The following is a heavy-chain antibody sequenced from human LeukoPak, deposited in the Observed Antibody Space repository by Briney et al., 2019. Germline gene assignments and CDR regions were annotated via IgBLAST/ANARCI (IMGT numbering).Heavy chain of an antibody. V-gene: IGHV3-21*04. J-gene: IGHJ4*02. CDR2: ISHNSSFI. CDR3: VKQGESYGDSVVDY. D-gene: IGHD4-17*01. CDR1: GFTFSSYS. Sequence: GGSLRLSCAASGFTFSSYSMNWGRQAPGKGLEWVSSISHNSSFIYYADSVKGRFTISRDNAKNSLYLQMNSLRAEDTAVYYCVKQGESYGDSVVDYWGQGTLVTVSS.